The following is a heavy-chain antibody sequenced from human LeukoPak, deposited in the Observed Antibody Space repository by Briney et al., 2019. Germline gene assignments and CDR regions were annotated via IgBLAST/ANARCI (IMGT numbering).Heavy chain of an antibody. CDR2: IYYGGST. CDR1: GGSTSSSSYY. D-gene: IGHD6-19*01. CDR3: ARRERYSSGWSFDY. J-gene: IGHJ4*02. V-gene: IGHV4-39*01. Sequence: SETLSLTCAVSGGSTSSSSYYWVWIRPPPGKGLEWIGSIYYGGSTYYNPSLKSRVTISVDTSKNQFSLKLSSVTAADTAVYYCARRERYSSGWSFDYWGQGTLVTVSS.